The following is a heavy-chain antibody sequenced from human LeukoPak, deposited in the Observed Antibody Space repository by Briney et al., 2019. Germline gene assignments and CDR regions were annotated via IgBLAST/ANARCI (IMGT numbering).Heavy chain of an antibody. CDR1: GFPFSAYA. V-gene: IGHV3-23*01. D-gene: IGHD3/OR15-3a*01. CDR3: AKDLSSGTGRGFDY. Sequence: GGSLRLSCAASGFPFSAYAMSWVRQAPGKGLEWVSDIRGSGETTYYAESVKGRFTINRDNSKNTLYLQMNSLRAEDTALYYCAKDLSSGTGRGFDYWGQGTLVTVSS. CDR2: IRGSGETT. J-gene: IGHJ4*02.